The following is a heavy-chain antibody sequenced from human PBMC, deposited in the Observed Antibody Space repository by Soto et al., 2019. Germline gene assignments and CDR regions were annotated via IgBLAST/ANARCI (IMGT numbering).Heavy chain of an antibody. V-gene: IGHV2-5*02. Sequence: KESGPTLVKPTQTLTLTCPFSGFSLSTSGVGVGWIRQPPGKALEWLAVIYWDDDKRSSSSLKSRLTITKDTSKNQVVLTMTNMDPVDTATYYCAHHPYYGLAPYSFDYWGQGILVTVSS. CDR2: IYWDDDK. CDR3: AHHPYYGLAPYSFDY. CDR1: GFSLSTSGVG. D-gene: IGHD3-10*01. J-gene: IGHJ4*02.